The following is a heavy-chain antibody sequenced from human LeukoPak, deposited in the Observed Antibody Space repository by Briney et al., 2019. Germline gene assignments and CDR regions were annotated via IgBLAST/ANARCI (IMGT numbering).Heavy chain of an antibody. D-gene: IGHD1-14*01. CDR1: GGSLSGYY. CDR2: INHSGST. Sequence: SETLSLTCAVYGGSLSGYYGSWIRQPPGKGLEWIVEINHSGSTNYNPSLKSRVTISVDTSKNQFSLKLSSVTAADTAVYYCARLSVDHNAFDIWGQGTMVTVSS. J-gene: IGHJ3*02. CDR3: ARLSVDHNAFDI. V-gene: IGHV4-34*01.